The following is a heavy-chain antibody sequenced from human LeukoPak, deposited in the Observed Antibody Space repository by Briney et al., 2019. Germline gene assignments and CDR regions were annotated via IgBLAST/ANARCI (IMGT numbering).Heavy chain of an antibody. V-gene: IGHV3-30-3*01. Sequence: GGSLRLSCTASGFTFSSYAMHWVRQTPGKGLEWVAVVSYDGSNEYYADSVKGRFTISRDNSKNTLYLQMNSLRAEDTAVYYCARDLGQQLVRLDYWGQGTLVTVSS. CDR3: ARDLGQQLVRLDY. CDR2: VSYDGSNE. J-gene: IGHJ4*02. CDR1: GFTFSSYA. D-gene: IGHD6-13*01.